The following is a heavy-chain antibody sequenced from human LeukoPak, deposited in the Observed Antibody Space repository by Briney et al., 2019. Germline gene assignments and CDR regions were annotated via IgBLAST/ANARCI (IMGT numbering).Heavy chain of an antibody. J-gene: IGHJ3*02. CDR2: ITKSGDKT. D-gene: IGHD5-24*01. CDR3: VKSAGKDGYRDVFDI. V-gene: IGHV3-23*01. CDR1: GITFSNSA. Sequence: GGSLRLSCVPSGITFSNSALSWVRQAPGKGLEWVSTITKSGDKTYYADSVKGLFTISRDQSKNTLYLQMNSLRAEDTAVYHCVKSAGKDGYRDVFDIWGQGTVVTVSS.